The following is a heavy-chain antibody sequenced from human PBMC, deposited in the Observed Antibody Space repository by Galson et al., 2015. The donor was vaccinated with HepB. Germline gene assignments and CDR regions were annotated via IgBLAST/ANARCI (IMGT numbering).Heavy chain of an antibody. V-gene: IGHV3-30*18. D-gene: IGHD3/OR15-3a*01. CDR3: AKDGLNYYGMDL. CDR1: GFMFNMYN. J-gene: IGHJ6*02. Sequence: LRLSCAASGFMFNMYNIHWVRQAPGKGLEWVAVISYDASNQNHADSVKGRFTVSRDNSKNTVYLHMNSLRPEDTAVYYCAKDGLNYYGMDLWGQGTTVIVSS. CDR2: ISYDASNQ.